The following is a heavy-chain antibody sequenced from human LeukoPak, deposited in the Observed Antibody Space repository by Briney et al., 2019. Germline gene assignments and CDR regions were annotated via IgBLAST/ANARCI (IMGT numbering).Heavy chain of an antibody. D-gene: IGHD4-11*01. CDR2: ISGSGGST. V-gene: IGHV3-23*01. Sequence: PGGSLRLSCAASGFTFSSYAMSWVRQAPGKGLEWVSTISGSGGSTYYADSVKGRFTISRDDSKNTLYLQMISLRAEDTAIYYCAKNPPTVSAAYYCYMDVWGKGTTVTVSS. CDR3: AKNPPTVSAAYYCYMDV. CDR1: GFTFSSYA. J-gene: IGHJ6*03.